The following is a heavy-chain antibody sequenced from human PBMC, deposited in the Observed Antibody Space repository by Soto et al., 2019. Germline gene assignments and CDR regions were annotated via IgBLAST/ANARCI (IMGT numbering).Heavy chain of an antibody. D-gene: IGHD5-12*01. CDR1: GYTFTSYD. CDR3: ARGGYSGFIYYYYYYLDV. Sequence: ASVKVSCKASGYTFTSYDINWVRQATGQGLEWMGWMNPNSGNTGYSQKFQGRVAMTRTTSISTAYMELSSLRSEATAVYYCARGGYSGFIYYYYYYLDVRGKGTTVTVSS. CDR2: MNPNSGNT. J-gene: IGHJ6*03. V-gene: IGHV1-8*01.